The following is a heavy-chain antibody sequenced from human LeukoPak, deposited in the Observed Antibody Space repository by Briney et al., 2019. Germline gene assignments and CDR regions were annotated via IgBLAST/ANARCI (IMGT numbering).Heavy chain of an antibody. Sequence: PSETLSLTCTVSGASINIYYGNWIRQTPGKGLEWIGYIFRTGNTKYNPSLESRVIISVDTSKSQFSLKMRSVTAADTAVYFCARATPRYNFGAEHFDYWGQGALVTVSS. CDR1: GASINIYY. V-gene: IGHV4-59*01. CDR3: ARATPRYNFGAEHFDY. D-gene: IGHD5-18*01. CDR2: IFRTGNT. J-gene: IGHJ4*02.